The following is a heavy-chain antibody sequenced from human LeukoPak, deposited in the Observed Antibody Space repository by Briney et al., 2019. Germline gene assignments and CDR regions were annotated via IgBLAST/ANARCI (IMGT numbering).Heavy chain of an antibody. CDR3: ASSGYSSTPFDY. Sequence: ASVEVSCKASGYTFTSYYMHWVRQAPGQGLEWMGIINPSGGSTSYAQKFQGRVTMTRDTSTSTVYMELSSLRSEDTAVYYCASSGYSSTPFDYWGQGTLVTVSS. V-gene: IGHV1-46*01. D-gene: IGHD6-13*01. CDR1: GYTFTSYY. CDR2: INPSGGST. J-gene: IGHJ4*02.